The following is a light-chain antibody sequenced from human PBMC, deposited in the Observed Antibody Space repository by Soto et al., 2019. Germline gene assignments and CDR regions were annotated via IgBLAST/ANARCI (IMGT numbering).Light chain of an antibody. CDR2: GAS. Sequence: EIVLTQSPGTLSLSPGERATLSCRASQSVSSNYLAWYQQRPGQAPRVLIYGASSGATGIPDRFSGSGSGTDFTLTISRLEPEDFAVYFCHHYGNSPPNTFGQGTKVDIK. CDR3: HHYGNSPPNT. V-gene: IGKV3-20*01. J-gene: IGKJ2*01. CDR1: QSVSSNY.